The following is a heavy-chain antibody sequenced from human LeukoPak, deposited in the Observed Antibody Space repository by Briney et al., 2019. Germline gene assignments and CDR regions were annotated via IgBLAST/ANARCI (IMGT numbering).Heavy chain of an antibody. V-gene: IGHV3-23*01. J-gene: IGHJ4*02. CDR2: ISDTGATT. Sequence: SGGSLRLSCAASGFTFSTSAMSWVRRAPGKGLEWVAVISDTGATTYCADSVKGRFTISRHNSKNTLYLQMNSLRAEDTAVYYCARDDYGDYEDWGQGTLVTVSS. D-gene: IGHD4-17*01. CDR1: GFTFSTSA. CDR3: ARDDYGDYED.